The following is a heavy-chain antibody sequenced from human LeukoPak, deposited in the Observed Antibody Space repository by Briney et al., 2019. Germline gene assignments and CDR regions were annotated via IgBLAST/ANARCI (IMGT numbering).Heavy chain of an antibody. Sequence: GGSLRLSCAASGFIFSSYCMHCVREVPGEGPLCVSRINTDGSTTTYADSVKGRFTISRDNAKNTLYLQMNSLRAEDTAVYYCARGTSGYNYGYLDYWGQGTLVTVSS. D-gene: IGHD5-12*01. J-gene: IGHJ4*02. CDR2: INTDGSTT. V-gene: IGHV3-74*03. CDR3: ARGTSGYNYGYLDY. CDR1: GFIFSSYC.